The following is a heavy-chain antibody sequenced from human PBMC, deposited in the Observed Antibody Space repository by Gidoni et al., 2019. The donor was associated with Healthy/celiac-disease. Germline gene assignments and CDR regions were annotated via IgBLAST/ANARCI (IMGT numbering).Heavy chain of an antibody. CDR3: AREGDGDYYGYFDY. D-gene: IGHD4-17*01. CDR1: GFTVSSNY. V-gene: IGHV3-53*01. Sequence: EVQLVESGGGLIQPGGSLRLSCAASGFTVSSNYMSWVRQAPGKGLEWVSVIYSGGSTYYADSVKGRFTISRDNSKNTLYLQMNSLRAEDTAVYYCAREGDGDYYGYFDYWGQGTLVTVSS. J-gene: IGHJ4*02. CDR2: IYSGGST.